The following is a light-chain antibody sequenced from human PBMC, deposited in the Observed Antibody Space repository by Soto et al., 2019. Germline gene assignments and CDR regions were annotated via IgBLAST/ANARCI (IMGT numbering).Light chain of an antibody. CDR3: QSYDSSFWV. V-gene: IGLV1-40*01. CDR1: SSNIGAGYD. CDR2: GNS. J-gene: IGLJ3*02. Sequence: QSVLTQPPSVSGAPGQRVTISCTGSSSNIGAGYDVHWYQQLPGTAPKLLIYGNSNRPSGVPDRFSGSKSGTSASLAITGLQPEDEADYYCQSYDSSFWVFGGGTQLTVL.